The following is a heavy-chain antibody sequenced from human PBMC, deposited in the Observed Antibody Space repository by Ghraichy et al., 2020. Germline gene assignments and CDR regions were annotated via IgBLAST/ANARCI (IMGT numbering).Heavy chain of an antibody. V-gene: IGHV1-2*06. Sequence: ASVKVSCKASGYTFTGYYMHWVRQAPGQGLEWMGRINPNSGGTNYAQKFQGRVTMTRDTSISTAYMELSRLRSDDTAVYYCARGTSGYSYGNNWFDLWGQGTLVTVSS. J-gene: IGHJ5*02. CDR1: GYTFTGYY. CDR3: ARGTSGYSYGNNWFDL. D-gene: IGHD5-18*01. CDR2: INPNSGGT.